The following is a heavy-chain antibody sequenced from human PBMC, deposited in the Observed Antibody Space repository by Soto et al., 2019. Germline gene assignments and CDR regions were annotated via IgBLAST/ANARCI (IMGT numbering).Heavy chain of an antibody. V-gene: IGHV3-33*06. CDR3: AKGEYYYDSSGYSRNDY. Sequence: GGSLRLSCAASGFTFSSYGMHWVRQAPGKGLEWVAVIWYDGSNKYYADSVKGRFTISRDNSKNTLYLQMNSLRAEDTAVYYCAKGEYYYDSSGYSRNDYWGQGTLVTVSS. J-gene: IGHJ4*02. CDR1: GFTFSSYG. CDR2: IWYDGSNK. D-gene: IGHD3-22*01.